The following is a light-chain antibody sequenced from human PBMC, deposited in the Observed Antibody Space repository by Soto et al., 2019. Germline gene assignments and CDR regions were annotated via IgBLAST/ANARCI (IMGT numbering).Light chain of an antibody. V-gene: IGKV2-28*01. CDR3: MQAINPPRT. CDR1: QSLLQSNGYND. J-gene: IGKJ4*01. CDR2: LAS. Sequence: DIVLTQAPLSLPVTPGEPASISCRASQSLLQSNGYNDLAWFLQKPGQSPQLLIYLASTRASGVPDRFSGSGSCTHFTLKISRVEDEDAGVYYSMQAINPPRTFGRGTKEQI.